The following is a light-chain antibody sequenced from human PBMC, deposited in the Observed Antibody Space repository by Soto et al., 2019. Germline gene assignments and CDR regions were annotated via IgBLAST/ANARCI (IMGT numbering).Light chain of an antibody. CDR2: EVS. Sequence: QSVLTQPASVSGSPGQSITISCTGTSSDVGAYNYVSWYQQHPGKAPKLMIYEVSNRPSGVSNRFSGSKSANTASLTISGLQAGDEADYYCSSYTSSSTWLFGGGTNSPS. CDR1: SSDVGAYNY. J-gene: IGLJ3*02. V-gene: IGLV2-14*03. CDR3: SSYTSSSTWL.